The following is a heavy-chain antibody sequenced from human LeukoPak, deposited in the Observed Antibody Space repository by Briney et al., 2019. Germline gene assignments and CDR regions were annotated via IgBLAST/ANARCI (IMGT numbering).Heavy chain of an antibody. CDR2: IYYSGTT. J-gene: IGHJ4*02. V-gene: IGHV4-39*01. CDR1: GGSISSSSYY. D-gene: IGHD6-19*01. CDR3: ARQVYGWPFDY. Sequence: SSETLSLTCTVSGGSISSSSYYWGWIRQPPGKGLEWIGSIYYSGTTYYNPSLKSRVTISVDTSKNQFSLKLSSVTAADTAVYYCARQVYGWPFDYWGQGTLVTVSS.